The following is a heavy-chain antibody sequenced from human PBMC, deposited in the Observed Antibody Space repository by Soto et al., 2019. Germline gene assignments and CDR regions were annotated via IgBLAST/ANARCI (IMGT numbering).Heavy chain of an antibody. D-gene: IGHD4-17*01. J-gene: IGHJ5*02. CDR1: GFTFSSYW. Sequence: EVQLVESGGGLVQPGGSLRLSCAASGFTFSSYWMSWVRQAPGKGLEWVANIKQDGSEKYYVDSVKGRFTISRDNAKNSQYLQMNSLRAEDTAVYYCARGVSDYGDYLNWFDPWGQGTLVTVSS. CDR3: ARGVSDYGDYLNWFDP. CDR2: IKQDGSEK. V-gene: IGHV3-7*01.